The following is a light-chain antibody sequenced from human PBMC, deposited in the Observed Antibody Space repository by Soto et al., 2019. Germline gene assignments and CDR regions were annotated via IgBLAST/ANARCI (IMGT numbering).Light chain of an antibody. CDR3: AAWDDSLNSVI. CDR1: RSNIGTNP. J-gene: IGLJ2*01. CDR2: TNT. Sequence: QSVLTQPPSASGTPGQSVSISCSGSRSNIGTNPVNWYQQLPGTAPKLLFYTNTQRPSGVADRFSASKSGTSASLAIGWLRSEDEADYYCAAWDDSLNSVIFGGGTKVTVL. V-gene: IGLV1-44*01.